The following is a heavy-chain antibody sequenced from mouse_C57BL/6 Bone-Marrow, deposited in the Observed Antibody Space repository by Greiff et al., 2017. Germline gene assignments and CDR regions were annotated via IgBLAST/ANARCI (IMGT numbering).Heavy chain of an antibody. CDR1: GFTFSSYG. CDR3: AYGVVTTWYFDV. CDR2: VSSGGSYT. J-gene: IGHJ1*03. V-gene: IGHV5-6*01. D-gene: IGHD2-2*01. Sequence: EVMLVESGGDLVKPGGSLKLSCAASGFTFSSYGMSWVRQTPDKRLEWVATVSSGGSYTYSPDHVKGRFTSSRDNAKNTLYLQMSSLKSEDTAMYYCAYGVVTTWYFDVWGTGTTVTVSS.